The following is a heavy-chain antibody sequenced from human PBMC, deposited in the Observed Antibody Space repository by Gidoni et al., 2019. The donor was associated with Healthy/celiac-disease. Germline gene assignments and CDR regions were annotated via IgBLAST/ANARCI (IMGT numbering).Heavy chain of an antibody. CDR2: ISSSCSTI. Sequence: QVQLVESGGGLVKTGGSLRLSCAASGFAFSDYYMSWIRQDTETGLGWVSTISSSCSTIDSADSVKGRFTISRDNAKNSLYLQMNSLRAEDTAVYYCARRPNDWFAGGSGMDVWGQETTVTVSS. CDR1: GFAFSDYY. J-gene: IGHJ6*02. D-gene: IGHD3-16*01. CDR3: ARRPNDWFAGGSGMDV. V-gene: IGHV3-11*01.